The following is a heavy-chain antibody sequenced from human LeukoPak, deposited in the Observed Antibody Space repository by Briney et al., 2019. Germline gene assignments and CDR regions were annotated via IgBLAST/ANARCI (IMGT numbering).Heavy chain of an antibody. V-gene: IGHV3-66*01. CDR2: IYSGGST. D-gene: IGHD6-13*01. CDR3: ARDLQGSSWYLNAFDI. J-gene: IGHJ3*02. Sequence: GGSLRLSCAASGFTVSSNYMSWVRQAPGKGLEWVSVIYSGGSTYYADSVKGRFTISRDNSKNTLYLQMNSLRAEDTAVYYCARDLQGSSWYLNAFDIWGQGQWSPSLQ. CDR1: GFTVSSNY.